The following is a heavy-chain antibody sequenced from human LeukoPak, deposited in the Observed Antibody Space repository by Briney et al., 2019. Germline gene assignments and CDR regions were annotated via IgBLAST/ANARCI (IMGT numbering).Heavy chain of an antibody. CDR3: ARLYCSSTSCYVLDV. D-gene: IGHD2-2*01. Sequence: PGGSLRLSCAASGFTFSSYSMNWVRHAPGKGLEWVSSISSSSSYIYYADSVKGRFTISRDNAKNSLYLQMNSLRAEDTAVYYCARLYCSSTSCYVLDVWGKGTTVTVSS. V-gene: IGHV3-21*01. CDR1: GFTFSSYS. CDR2: ISSSSSYI. J-gene: IGHJ6*04.